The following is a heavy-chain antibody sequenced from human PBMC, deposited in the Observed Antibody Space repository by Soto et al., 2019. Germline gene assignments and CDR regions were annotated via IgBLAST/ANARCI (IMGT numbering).Heavy chain of an antibody. CDR3: ARSRRGSYYYYYGMGV. CDR1: GGSFSGYY. Sequence: SETLSLTCAVYGGSFSGYYWSWIRQPPGKGLEWIGEINHSGSTNYNPSLKSRVTISVDTSKNQFSLKLSSVTAADTAVYYCARSRRGSYYYYYGMGVWGQGTTVTVSS. CDR2: INHSGST. D-gene: IGHD5-12*01. J-gene: IGHJ6*02. V-gene: IGHV4-34*01.